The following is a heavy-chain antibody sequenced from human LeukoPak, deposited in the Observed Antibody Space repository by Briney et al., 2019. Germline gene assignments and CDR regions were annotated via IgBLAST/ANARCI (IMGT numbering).Heavy chain of an antibody. D-gene: IGHD5-24*01. CDR3: TRVGYIDEGIDY. CDR2: IKQDGSKK. CDR1: GFPFSSYW. Sequence: LPGGSLRLSCAASGFPFSSYWMTWVSQAPGKGLEWVANIKQDGSKKSYVDSVKGRFTISRDNAKNSLYLQMNSLRAEDTAIYYCTRVGYIDEGIDYWGQGTLVTVSS. J-gene: IGHJ4*02. V-gene: IGHV3-7*04.